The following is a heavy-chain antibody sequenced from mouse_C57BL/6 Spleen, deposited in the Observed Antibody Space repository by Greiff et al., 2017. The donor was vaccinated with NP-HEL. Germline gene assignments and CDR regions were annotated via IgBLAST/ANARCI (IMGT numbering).Heavy chain of an antibody. CDR3: ASPLYYGSSYGFAY. D-gene: IGHD1-1*01. V-gene: IGHV1-85*01. CDR1: GYTFTSYD. J-gene: IGHJ3*01. CDR2: IYPRDGST. Sequence: VQLQQSGPELVKPGASVKLSCKASGYTFTSYDINWVKQRPGQGLEWIGWIYPRDGSTTYNEKFKGKATLTVDTSSSTAYMELHSLTSEDSAVYFCASPLYYGSSYGFAYWGQGTLVTVSA.